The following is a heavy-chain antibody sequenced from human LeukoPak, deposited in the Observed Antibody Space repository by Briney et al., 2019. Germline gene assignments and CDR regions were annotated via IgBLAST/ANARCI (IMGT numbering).Heavy chain of an antibody. V-gene: IGHV5-51*01. J-gene: IGHJ4*02. D-gene: IGHD1-1*01. Sequence: GESLKISCKGSGYNFNSFWIGWVRQVPGKGLEWMGIIYPGNSDTRYSPSFQGQVSFSADKSISTAYLQWSSLQASDSAIYYCARHKSDETATYFFDYWGQGTPVTVSS. CDR1: GYNFNSFW. CDR2: IYPGNSDT. CDR3: ARHKSDETATYFFDY.